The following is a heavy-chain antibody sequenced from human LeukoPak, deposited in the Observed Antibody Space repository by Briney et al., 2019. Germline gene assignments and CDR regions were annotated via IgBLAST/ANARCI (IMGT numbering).Heavy chain of an antibody. V-gene: IGHV5-51*01. J-gene: IGHJ4*02. CDR2: IYPGDSDT. Sequence: GESLKISCKGSGYRFTNYWIGWVRQMPGKGLEWMGIIYPGDSDTRYSPSFQGQVTFSADKSISTAYLQWSSLKASDTAMYYCARPWGVTPYYFDYWGQGTLVTVSS. CDR1: GYRFTNYW. D-gene: IGHD1-14*01. CDR3: ARPWGVTPYYFDY.